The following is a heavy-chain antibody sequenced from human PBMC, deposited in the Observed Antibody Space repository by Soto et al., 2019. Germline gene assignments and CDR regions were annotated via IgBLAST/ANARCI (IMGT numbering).Heavy chain of an antibody. CDR3: AYSSGFFSGLNWFDP. J-gene: IGHJ5*02. D-gene: IGHD6-19*01. Sequence: KQSQTLSLTCAISGDSVSSNSAAWNWIRQSPSRGLEWLGRTYYRSKWYNGYAVSVESRITINPDTSKNQFSLQLNSVTPEDTAVYYCAYSSGFFSGLNWFDPWGQGTLVTVSS. CDR2: TYYRSKWYN. CDR1: GDSVSSNSAA. V-gene: IGHV6-1*01.